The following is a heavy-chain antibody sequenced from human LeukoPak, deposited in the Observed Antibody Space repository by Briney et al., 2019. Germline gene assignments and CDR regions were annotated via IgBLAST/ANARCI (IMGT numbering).Heavy chain of an antibody. CDR2: FSSDGSSA. Sequence: PGGSLRLSCAASGFTFSSYWMHWVRQAPGKGLVWVSRFSSDGSSASYADSVKGRFTISRDNAENTLYLQMNSLRAEDTAVYYCARQGGDGYNGFDIWGQGTMVTVSS. V-gene: IGHV3-74*01. CDR3: ARQGGDGYNGFDI. CDR1: GFTFSSYW. D-gene: IGHD5-24*01. J-gene: IGHJ3*02.